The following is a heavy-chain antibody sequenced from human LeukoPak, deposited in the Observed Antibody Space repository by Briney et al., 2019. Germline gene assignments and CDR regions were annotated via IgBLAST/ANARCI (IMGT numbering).Heavy chain of an antibody. V-gene: IGHV3-23*01. CDR2: ISGSGGST. Sequence: GGSLRLSCAASGFTFSSYAMSWVRQAPGKGLEWVSAISGSGGSTYYADSVKGRFTISRDNSKNTLYLQMNSLRAEDTAVYYCARDGVVVVPAAIVFDAFDIWGQGTMVTVSS. CDR3: ARDGVVVVPAAIVFDAFDI. D-gene: IGHD2-2*01. J-gene: IGHJ3*02. CDR1: GFTFSSYA.